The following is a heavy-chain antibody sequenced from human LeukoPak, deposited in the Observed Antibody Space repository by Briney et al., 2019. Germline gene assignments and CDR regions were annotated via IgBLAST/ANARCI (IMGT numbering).Heavy chain of an antibody. Sequence: SETLSLTCTVSGGSISSYYWSWIRQPPGKGLEWIGYIYYSGSTNYKPSLKSRVTISVDTSKNQFSLKLSSVTAADTGVYYCARGGFYGSGNDFRFDPWGQGTLATVSS. J-gene: IGHJ5*02. CDR1: GGSISSYY. D-gene: IGHD3-10*01. V-gene: IGHV4-59*01. CDR3: ARGGFYGSGNDFRFDP. CDR2: IYYSGST.